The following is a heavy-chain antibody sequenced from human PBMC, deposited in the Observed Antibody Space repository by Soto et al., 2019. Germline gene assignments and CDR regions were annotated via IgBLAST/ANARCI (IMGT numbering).Heavy chain of an antibody. J-gene: IGHJ4*02. CDR2: IYYSGSI. Sequence: QVQLQESGPGLVKPSQTLSLTCTVSGGSISSGGYYWSWIRQHPGKGLEWIGYIYYSGSIYYNSSLKRRVIISVDTSKNQFSLKLSSVTAADTAVYYCARVWDSSGPNFVYWGQGTLVTVSS. CDR3: ARVWDSSGPNFVY. D-gene: IGHD3-22*01. V-gene: IGHV4-31*03. CDR1: GGSISSGGYY.